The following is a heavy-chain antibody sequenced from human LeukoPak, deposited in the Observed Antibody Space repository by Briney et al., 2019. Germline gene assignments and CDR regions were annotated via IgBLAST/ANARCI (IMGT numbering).Heavy chain of an antibody. Sequence: SETLSLTCTVSGGSISTYYWSWIRQPPGKGLEWIGYIYHSGSTNYNPSLKSRVTISVDKSKNQFSLKLSSVTAADTAVYYCARGNYYGSGSYFLPDQWGQGTLVTVSS. D-gene: IGHD3-10*01. V-gene: IGHV4-59*01. CDR2: IYHSGST. J-gene: IGHJ4*02. CDR1: GGSISTYY. CDR3: ARGNYYGSGSYFLPDQ.